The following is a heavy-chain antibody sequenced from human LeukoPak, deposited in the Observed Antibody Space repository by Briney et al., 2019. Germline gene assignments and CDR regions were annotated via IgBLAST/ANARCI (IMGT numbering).Heavy chain of an antibody. Sequence: ASVKVSCKASGYTFTSYGISWVRQAPGQGLEWMGWISAYNGNTNYAQKLQGRVTMTTDTSTSTAYMELRGLRSDDTAVYYCARPVSDTHYYYYMDVWGKGTTVTVSS. J-gene: IGHJ6*03. CDR3: ARPVSDTHYYYYMDV. CDR1: GYTFTSYG. D-gene: IGHD1-14*01. V-gene: IGHV1-18*01. CDR2: ISAYNGNT.